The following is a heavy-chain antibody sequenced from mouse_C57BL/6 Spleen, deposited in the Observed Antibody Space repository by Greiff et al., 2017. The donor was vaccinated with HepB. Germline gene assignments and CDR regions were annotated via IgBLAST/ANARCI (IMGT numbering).Heavy chain of an antibody. CDR3: ASSFDY. V-gene: IGHV1-82*01. CDR1: GYAFSSSW. Sequence: VQLQQSGPELVKPGASVKISCKASGYAFSSSWRNWVKQRPGKGLEWIGRLYPGDGDTNYNGKFKGKATLTADKSSSTAYMQLSSLTSEDSAVYFCASSFDYWGQGTTLTVSS. J-gene: IGHJ2*01. CDR2: LYPGDGDT.